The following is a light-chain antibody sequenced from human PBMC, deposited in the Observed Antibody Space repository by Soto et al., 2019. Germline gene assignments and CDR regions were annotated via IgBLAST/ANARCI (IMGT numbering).Light chain of an antibody. CDR1: SSDVGSYNL. Sequence: QSVLTQPASVSGSPGQSITISCTGTSSDVGSYNLVSWYQQHPGKAPKLMIYEGSKWPSGVSNRFSGSKSGNTASLTISGLQAEYEADYYCCSYAGSRVFGGGTKVTVL. J-gene: IGLJ3*02. CDR3: CSYAGSRV. CDR2: EGS. V-gene: IGLV2-23*01.